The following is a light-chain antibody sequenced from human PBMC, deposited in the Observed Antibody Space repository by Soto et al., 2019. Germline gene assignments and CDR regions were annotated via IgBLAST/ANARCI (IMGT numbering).Light chain of an antibody. V-gene: IGLV2-14*01. CDR2: DVS. Sequence: QSVLTQPASVSGSPGQSITISCTGTSSDVGGYNYVSWYQQHPGKAPKLMIYDVSNRPSGVSNRFSGFKSGNTASLTISGLQAEDEADYYCSSYTSSSTLVFGVGTKLTFL. CDR1: SSDVGGYNY. CDR3: SSYTSSSTLV. J-gene: IGLJ2*01.